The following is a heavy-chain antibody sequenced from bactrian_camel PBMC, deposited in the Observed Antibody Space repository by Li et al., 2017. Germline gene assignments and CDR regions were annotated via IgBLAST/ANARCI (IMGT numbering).Heavy chain of an antibody. Sequence: VQLVESGGGSVQAGGSLRLSCEYSGYDGSSYCMGWFRQVQGKERRIILVIDNYGSTRVGDLAKGRFTISQDSPKNTKYLQMDNLKPEDTAVYYCVADRDPFGRRAADDVCAALPAYRYSGQGTQVTVS. V-gene: IGHV3S9*01. J-gene: IGHJ4*01. CDR2: IDNYGST. D-gene: IGHD7*01. CDR3: VADRDPFGRRAADDVCAALPAYRY. CDR1: GYDGSSYC.